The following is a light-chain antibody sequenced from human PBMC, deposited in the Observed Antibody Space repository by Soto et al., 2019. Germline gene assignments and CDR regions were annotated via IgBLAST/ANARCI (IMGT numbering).Light chain of an antibody. Sequence: EIVVTLSPGTLSLSTGERATLSRRASQRVGSYFAWYQQKPGQKPRLLIFDISRRATGIPARFTGSGSGTDFALTISSLEPEDSAVYYCQLRTSLPWTFGQGAKV. J-gene: IGKJ1*01. CDR2: DIS. CDR1: QRVGSY. V-gene: IGKV3-11*01. CDR3: QLRTSLPWT.